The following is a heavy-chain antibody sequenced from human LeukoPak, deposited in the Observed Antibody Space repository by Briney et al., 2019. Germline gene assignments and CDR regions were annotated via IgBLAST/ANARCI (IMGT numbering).Heavy chain of an antibody. J-gene: IGHJ4*02. CDR2: ISGSGGST. CDR3: AKGMEYGSGSPLDY. V-gene: IGHV3-23*01. D-gene: IGHD3-10*01. CDR1: GFTLSSYA. Sequence: GGSLRLSCAASGFTLSSYAMSWVRQAPGKGLEWVSAISGSGGSTYYADSVKGRFTISRDNSKNTLYLQMNSLRAEDTAVYYCAKGMEYGSGSPLDYWGQGTLVTVSS.